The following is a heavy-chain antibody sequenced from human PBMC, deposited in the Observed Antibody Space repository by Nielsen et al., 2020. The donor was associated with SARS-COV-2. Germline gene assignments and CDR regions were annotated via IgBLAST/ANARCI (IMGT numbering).Heavy chain of an antibody. CDR3: AREDRPPNYGMDV. D-gene: IGHD1-14*01. V-gene: IGHV3-33*01. Sequence: WIRQPPGKGLEWVAVIWYDGSNKYYADSVKGRFTISRDNSKNTLYLQMNSLRAEDTAVYYCAREDRPPNYGMDVWGQGTTVTVSS. J-gene: IGHJ6*02. CDR2: IWYDGSNK.